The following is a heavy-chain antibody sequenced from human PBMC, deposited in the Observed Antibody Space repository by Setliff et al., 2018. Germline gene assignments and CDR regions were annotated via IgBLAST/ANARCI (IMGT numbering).Heavy chain of an antibody. CDR3: ATDHQIQDIVMVVTGPGGAFDI. Sequence: ASVKVSCKASGYTFTSYGISWVRQAPGQGLEWMGIINPSGGSTSYAQKLQGRVTMTTDTSTSTAYMELRSLRSDDTAVYYCATDHQIQDIVMVVTGPGGAFDIWGQGTMVTVSS. D-gene: IGHD2-15*01. CDR2: INPSGGST. V-gene: IGHV1-18*01. CDR1: GYTFTSYG. J-gene: IGHJ3*02.